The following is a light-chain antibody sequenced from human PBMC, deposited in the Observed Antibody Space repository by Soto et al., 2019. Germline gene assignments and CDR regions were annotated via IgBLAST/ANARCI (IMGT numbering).Light chain of an antibody. Sequence: EILMTQSPATLSVSPGARAPLSWRARQSVSSTLAWYPQHPGQAPRLLIYGASTRATDIPARFSGSGSGTEFTLTISSLQSEDFAVYYCQQYYSWPRTFGQGTKV. CDR1: QSVSST. CDR2: GAS. CDR3: QQYYSWPRT. V-gene: IGKV3-15*01. J-gene: IGKJ1*01.